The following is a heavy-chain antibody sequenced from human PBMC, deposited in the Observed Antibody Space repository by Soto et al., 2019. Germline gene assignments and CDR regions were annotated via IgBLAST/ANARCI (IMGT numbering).Heavy chain of an antibody. CDR2: MSSYNGDA. V-gene: IGHV1-18*01. Sequence: GASVKVSCKASGYTFINYGINWVRQAPGQGLEWMGWMSSYNGDAKYAQNFQGRVTMTTDTSTGTAYMELRSLRSDDTAVYYCARDRLGNVYYYGMDVWGQGTTVTVSS. J-gene: IGHJ6*02. CDR3: ARDRLGNVYYYGMDV. CDR1: GYTFINYG. D-gene: IGHD1-1*01.